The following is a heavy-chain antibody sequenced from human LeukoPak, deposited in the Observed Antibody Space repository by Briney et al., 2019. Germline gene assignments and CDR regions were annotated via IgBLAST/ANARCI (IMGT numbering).Heavy chain of an antibody. Sequence: PSETLSLTRTVSGGSISSGSYYWSWIRQPAGKGLEWIGRIYTSGSTNYNPSLKSRVTISVDTSKNQFSLKLSSVTAADTAVYYCARGGYSSGWKGGYYFDYWGQGTLVTVSS. CDR1: GGSISSGSYY. V-gene: IGHV4-61*02. CDR2: IYTSGST. CDR3: ARGGYSSGWKGGYYFDY. J-gene: IGHJ4*02. D-gene: IGHD6-19*01.